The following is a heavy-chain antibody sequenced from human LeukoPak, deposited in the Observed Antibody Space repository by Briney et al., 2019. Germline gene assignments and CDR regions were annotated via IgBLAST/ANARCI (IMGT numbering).Heavy chain of an antibody. CDR1: GGSIRSYY. J-gene: IGHJ4*02. V-gene: IGHV4-59*05. Sequence: PSETLSLTCTVSGGSIRSYYWSWIRQPPGKGLEWIGSIYYSGSTYYNPSLKSRVTISVNTSKNQFSLKPSCVTTAHTGVYYCAIQPSSGYYNFDYWGQGTLVTVSS. CDR2: IYYSGST. CDR3: AIQPSSGYYNFDY. D-gene: IGHD3-22*01.